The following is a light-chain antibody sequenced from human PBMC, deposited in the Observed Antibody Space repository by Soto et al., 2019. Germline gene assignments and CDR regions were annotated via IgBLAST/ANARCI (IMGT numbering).Light chain of an antibody. CDR1: SSDIGTYDH. Sequence: QSALTQPASVSGSPGQSITISCSGTSSDIGTYDHVAWFQQFLGKTPKLMIYSVSNRPSGVSYRFSGSKSGNTASLTISGLQAEDEADYYCISYTVSRSYVFGTGTKLTVL. J-gene: IGLJ1*01. CDR2: SVS. V-gene: IGLV2-14*01. CDR3: ISYTVSRSYV.